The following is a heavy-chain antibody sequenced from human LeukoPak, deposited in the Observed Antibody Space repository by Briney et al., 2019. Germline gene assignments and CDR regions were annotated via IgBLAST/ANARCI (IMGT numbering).Heavy chain of an antibody. CDR3: ARVGGLTTINNDRFDM. V-gene: IGHV4-59*12. J-gene: IGHJ3*02. CDR1: GGSMSGSY. CDR2: IYYTGRT. Sequence: SETLSLTCTVSGGSMSGSYWNWIWQPPGKGLEWIGYIYYTGRTNYNPSLKSRVTISVDTSKKQFSLRLNSMTAADTAVYYCARVGGLTTINNDRFDMWGQGTMVTVSS. D-gene: IGHD5-24*01.